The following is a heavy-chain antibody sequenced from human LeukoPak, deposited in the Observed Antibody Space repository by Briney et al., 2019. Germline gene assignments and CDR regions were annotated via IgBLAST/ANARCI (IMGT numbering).Heavy chain of an antibody. Sequence: GGSLRLSCVASRFTLNHDWMRWVRQAPAKARQWVGRIKSKSAGGTTDYTAPVKGRFIISRDDSKNTLYLQMNSLKSEDTAVYYCIADVAGGSNFADYWGQGTLVTVSS. J-gene: IGHJ4*02. V-gene: IGHV3-15*01. CDR1: RFTLNHDW. CDR2: IKSKSAGGTT. CDR3: IADVAGGSNFADY. D-gene: IGHD4-11*01.